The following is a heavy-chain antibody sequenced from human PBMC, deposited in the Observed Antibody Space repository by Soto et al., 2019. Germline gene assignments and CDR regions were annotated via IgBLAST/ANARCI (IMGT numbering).Heavy chain of an antibody. D-gene: IGHD3-3*02. J-gene: IGHJ6*02. CDR2: VYYGGPIFYSGNI. V-gene: IGHV4-39*01. CDR1: GDSISSSNSH. CDR3: VRYDRINMKPYSPEGFHI. Sequence: SETLSLTCTVSGDSISSSNSHWGWTRQPPGKGLEYIGSVYYGGPIFYSGNIYYNPSLKSRVTISVDTSKNQFSLRLSSVTAADTGVYYCVRYDRINMKPYSPEGFHIWGQGTTVTVSS.